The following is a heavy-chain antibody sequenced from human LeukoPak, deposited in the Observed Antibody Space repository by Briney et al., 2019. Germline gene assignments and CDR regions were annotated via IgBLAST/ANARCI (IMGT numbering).Heavy chain of an antibody. D-gene: IGHD3-3*01. J-gene: IGHJ4*02. V-gene: IGHV4-34*01. CDR2: INHSGST. CDR1: GGSFSGYY. CDR3: ARGSNGVLEWLSFDY. Sequence: SETLSLTYAVYGGSFSGYYWSWIRQPPGKGLEWIGEINHSGSTNYNPSLKSRVTISVDTSKNQFSLKLSSVTAADTAVYYCARGSNGVLEWLSFDYWGQGTLVTVSS.